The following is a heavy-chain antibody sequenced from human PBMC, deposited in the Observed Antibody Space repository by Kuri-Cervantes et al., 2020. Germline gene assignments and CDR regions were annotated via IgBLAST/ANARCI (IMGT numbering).Heavy chain of an antibody. D-gene: IGHD5-24*01. CDR2: INPSGGST. J-gene: IGHJ4*02. CDR3: ARVRDGYSYSYFDY. CDR1: GYTFTTYY. Sequence: ASVKVSCKTSGYTFTTYYVHWVRQAPGQGLEWMGMINPSGGSTNFAQTFQGRVTMTRDTSSTTVYMELSSLRSEDTAVYYCARVRDGYSYSYFDYWGQGTPVTVSS. V-gene: IGHV1-46*01.